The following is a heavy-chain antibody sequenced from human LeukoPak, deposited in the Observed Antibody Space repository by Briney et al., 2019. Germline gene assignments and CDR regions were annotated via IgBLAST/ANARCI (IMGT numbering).Heavy chain of an antibody. CDR1: GFTFSSYG. CDR3: ARDGVGEYSSTFDY. CDR2: ISYDGSNK. Sequence: GGSLRLSCAASGFTFSSYGMHWVRQAPGKGLEWVAVISYDGSNKYYADSVKGRFTISRDNSKNTLYLQMNSLRAEDTAVYYCARDGVGEYSSTFDYWGQGTLVTVSS. V-gene: IGHV3-30*03. D-gene: IGHD6-6*01. J-gene: IGHJ4*02.